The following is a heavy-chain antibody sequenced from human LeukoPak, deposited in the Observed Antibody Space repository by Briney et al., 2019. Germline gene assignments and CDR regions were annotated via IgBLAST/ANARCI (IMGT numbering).Heavy chain of an antibody. J-gene: IGHJ6*02. V-gene: IGHV3-21*01. CDR3: ARYNFWSGSRYGMDV. Sequence: PGGSLRLSCAASGFTFSSYSMNWVRQAPGKGLEWVSCISSSSSYIYYADSVKGRFTISRDNAKNSLYLQMNSLRAEDTAVYYCARYNFWSGSRYGMDVWGQGTTVTVSS. D-gene: IGHD3-3*01. CDR1: GFTFSSYS. CDR2: ISSSSSYI.